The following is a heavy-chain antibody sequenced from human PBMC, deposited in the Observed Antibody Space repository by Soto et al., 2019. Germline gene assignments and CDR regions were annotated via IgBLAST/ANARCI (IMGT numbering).Heavy chain of an antibody. CDR1: GFTFSNYW. V-gene: IGHV3-74*01. CDR3: ARAGLGYCTSTSCHPGFDI. J-gene: IGHJ3*02. CDR2: INGDGRTT. Sequence: PGGSLRLSCAASGFTFSNYWMHWVRQAPGKGLEWVSRINGDGRTTIYADSVKGRFTISRDNAKNTLYLQMNSLRAEDTAVYYSARAGLGYCTSTSCHPGFDIWGQGTMVTV. D-gene: IGHD2-2*01.